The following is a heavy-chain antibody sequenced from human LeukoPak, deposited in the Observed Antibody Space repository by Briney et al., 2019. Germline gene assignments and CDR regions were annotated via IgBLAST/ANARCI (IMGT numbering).Heavy chain of an antibody. J-gene: IGHJ1*01. CDR1: GFTFSSYW. V-gene: IGHV3-48*04. CDR3: ASQYSSSWYLAEYFQH. CDR2: ISSSGSTI. D-gene: IGHD6-13*01. Sequence: GGSLRLSCAASGFTFSSYWMSWVRQAPGKGLEWVSYISSSGSTIYYADSVKGRFTISRDNAKNSLYLQMNSLRAEDTAVYYCASQYSSSWYLAEYFQHWGQGTLVTVSS.